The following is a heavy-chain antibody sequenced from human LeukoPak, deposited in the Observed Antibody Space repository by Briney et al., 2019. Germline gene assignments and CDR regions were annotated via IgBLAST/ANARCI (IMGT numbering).Heavy chain of an antibody. CDR3: ARVRYYDSSGYNDAFDI. CDR1: GGTFSSYA. Sequence: ASVTVSCMASGGTFSSYAISWVRQAPGQGLEWMGRIIPIFGTANYAQKFQGRVTITTDESTSTAYMELSSLRSEDTAVYYCARVRYYDSSGYNDAFDIWGQGTMVTVSS. V-gene: IGHV1-69*05. CDR2: IIPIFGTA. D-gene: IGHD3-22*01. J-gene: IGHJ3*02.